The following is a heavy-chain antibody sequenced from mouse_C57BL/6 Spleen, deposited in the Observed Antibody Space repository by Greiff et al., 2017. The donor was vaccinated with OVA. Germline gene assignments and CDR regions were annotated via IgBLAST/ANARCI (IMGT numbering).Heavy chain of an antibody. CDR1: GYTFTDYE. D-gene: IGHD1-1*01. CDR2: IDPETGGT. CDR3: TRSYGGYAMDY. J-gene: IGHJ4*01. V-gene: IGHV1-15*01. Sequence: QVQLQQSGAELVRPGASVTLSCKASGYTFTDYEMHWVKQTPVHGLEWIGAIDPETGGTAYNQKFKGKAILTADKSSSTAYMELRSLTSEDSAVYYCTRSYGGYAMDYWGQGTSVTVSS.